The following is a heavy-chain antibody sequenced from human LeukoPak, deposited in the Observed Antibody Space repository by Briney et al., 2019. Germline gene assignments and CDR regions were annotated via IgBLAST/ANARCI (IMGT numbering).Heavy chain of an antibody. CDR1: GFTFSSYW. V-gene: IGHV3-74*01. CDR2: INSDGSST. J-gene: IGHJ6*02. Sequence: GGSLRLSCAASGFTFSSYWMHWVRQAPGKGLVWVSRINSDGSSTNYADSVKGRFTISRDNAKNTLYLQMNSPRAEDTAVYYCARVDCSSTSCYDSQYYYYYYGMDVWGQGTTVTVSS. CDR3: ARVDCSSTSCYDSQYYYYYYGMDV. D-gene: IGHD2-2*01.